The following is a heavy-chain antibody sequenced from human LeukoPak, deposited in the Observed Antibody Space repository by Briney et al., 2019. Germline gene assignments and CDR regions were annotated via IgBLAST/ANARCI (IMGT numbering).Heavy chain of an antibody. V-gene: IGHV4-59*01. CDR3: ARVLTGAPDAFDI. CDR2: IYYSGST. J-gene: IGHJ3*02. Sequence: SETLSLTCTVSGGSISSYYWSWIRQPPGKGLEWIGYIYYSGSTNYNPSLKSRVTISVDTSKNQFSLKLSSVTAADTAVYYCARVLTGAPDAFDIWGQATMVTVSS. CDR1: GGSISSYY. D-gene: IGHD7-27*01.